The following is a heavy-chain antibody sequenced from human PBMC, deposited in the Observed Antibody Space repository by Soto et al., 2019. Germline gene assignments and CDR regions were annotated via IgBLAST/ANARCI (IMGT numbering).Heavy chain of an antibody. CDR3: TSDLPDNWFDP. CDR1: GIIVSNAW. D-gene: IGHD3-22*01. V-gene: IGHV3-15*01. CDR2: IKRLTDGATT. Sequence: PVGSLRLSCEASGIIVSNAWMNWVRQAAGRGLEWVARIKRLTDGATTDYAAPVRGRFTISRDDSKNVLYLQMNGLKSEDTGLYFCTSDLPDNWFDPWGRGTQVTVSS. J-gene: IGHJ5*01.